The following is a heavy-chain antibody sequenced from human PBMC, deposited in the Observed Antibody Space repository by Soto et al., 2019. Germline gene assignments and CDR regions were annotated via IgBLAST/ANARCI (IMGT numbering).Heavy chain of an antibody. CDR3: ARGTRAATVTTGKGNYYGMDV. D-gene: IGHD4-17*01. V-gene: IGHV3-11*01. CDR2: ISSSGSTI. CDR1: GFTFSDYY. Sequence: QVQLVESGGGLVKPGGSLRLSCAASGFTFSDYYMSWIRQAPGKGLEWVSYISSSGSTIYYADSVKGRFTISRDNAKNSLYLQMNRLRAEDTAVYYCARGTRAATVTTGKGNYYGMDVWGQGTTVTVSS. J-gene: IGHJ6*02.